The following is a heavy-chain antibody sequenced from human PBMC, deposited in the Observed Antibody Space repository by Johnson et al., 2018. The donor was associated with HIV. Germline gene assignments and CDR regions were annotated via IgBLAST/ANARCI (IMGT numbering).Heavy chain of an antibody. V-gene: IGHV3-23*04. CDR2: ISGSGGST. D-gene: IGHD1-26*01. Sequence: EVQLVESGGGLVQPGGSLRLSCAASGFTVSSNYMTWVRQAPGKGLEWVSAISGSGGSTYYADSVKGRFTISSDNSKNTLYLEMNSLRAEDTAVYFCTTDRGGRGDAFDIWGQGTMVTVSS. CDR3: TTDRGGRGDAFDI. CDR1: GFTVSSNY. J-gene: IGHJ3*02.